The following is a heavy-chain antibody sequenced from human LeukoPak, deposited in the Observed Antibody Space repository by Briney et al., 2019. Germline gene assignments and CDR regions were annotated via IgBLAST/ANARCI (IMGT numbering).Heavy chain of an antibody. D-gene: IGHD6-19*01. Sequence: GGSLRLSCAASGFTFSSYSMNWVRQAPGKGLEWVSYISSSSSTIYYADSVKGRFTISRDNAKNSLYLQMNSLRAEDTAVYYCARDSLLDSIHIAVAVSFDYWGQGTLVTVSS. CDR1: GFTFSSYS. V-gene: IGHV3-48*04. CDR2: ISSSSSTI. CDR3: ARDSLLDSIHIAVAVSFDY. J-gene: IGHJ4*02.